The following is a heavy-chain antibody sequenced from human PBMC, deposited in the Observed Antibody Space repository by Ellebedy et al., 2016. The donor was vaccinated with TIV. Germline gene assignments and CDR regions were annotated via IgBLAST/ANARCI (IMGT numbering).Heavy chain of an antibody. V-gene: IGHV1-46*01. CDR3: ARGHTIFGLTNAFDI. CDR1: GYTFTHYY. J-gene: IGHJ3*02. D-gene: IGHD3-3*01. Sequence: ASVKVSXKTSGYTFTHYYVHWVRQAPGQGLEWMGIINPSGNRTTYAQKLQGRVTMTGDTSTNTVHMTLSSLSPEDTAVYHCARGHTIFGLTNAFDIWGQGTVVTVSS. CDR2: INPSGNRT.